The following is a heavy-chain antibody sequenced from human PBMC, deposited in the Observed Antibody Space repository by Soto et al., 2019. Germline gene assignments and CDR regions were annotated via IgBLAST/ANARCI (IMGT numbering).Heavy chain of an antibody. V-gene: IGHV3-15*01. CDR3: TTNRAPISTRYYYDSSGYYFDY. CDR1: GFTFSNAW. J-gene: IGHJ4*02. Sequence: GGSLRLSCAASGFTFSNAWMSWVRQAPGKGLEWVGRIKSKTDGGTTDYAAPVKGRFTISRDDSKNTLYLQMNSLKTEDTAVYYCTTNRAPISTRYYYDSSGYYFDYWGQGTLVTVSS. D-gene: IGHD3-22*01. CDR2: IKSKTDGGTT.